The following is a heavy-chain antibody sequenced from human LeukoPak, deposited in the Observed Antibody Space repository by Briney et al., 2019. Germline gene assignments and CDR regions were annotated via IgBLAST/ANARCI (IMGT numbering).Heavy chain of an antibody. CDR2: ISGSGGST. D-gene: IGHD6-13*01. CDR1: GFTFSSYG. CDR3: AKDWDSSSWSPTTFDY. J-gene: IGHJ4*02. V-gene: IGHV3-23*01. Sequence: PGGSLRLSCAVSGFTFSSYGMSWVRQAPGKGLEWVSAISGSGGSTYYADSVKGRFTISRDNSKNTLYLQMNSLRAEDTAVYYCAKDWDSSSWSPTTFDYWGQGTLVTVSS.